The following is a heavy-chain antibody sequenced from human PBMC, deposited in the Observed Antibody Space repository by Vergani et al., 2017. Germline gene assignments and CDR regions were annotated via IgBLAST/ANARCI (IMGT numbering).Heavy chain of an antibody. CDR1: GFTFDDYA. J-gene: IGHJ4*02. CDR3: AHGAFDY. CDR2: ISWNSGSI. V-gene: IGHV3-9*01. Sequence: EVQLVESGGGLVQPGRSLRLSCAASGFTFDDYAMHWVRQAPGKGLEWVSGISWNSGSIGYADSVKGRFTISRDNAKNSLYLQMNSLRAGDTAVYYCAHGAFDYWGQGTLVTVSS.